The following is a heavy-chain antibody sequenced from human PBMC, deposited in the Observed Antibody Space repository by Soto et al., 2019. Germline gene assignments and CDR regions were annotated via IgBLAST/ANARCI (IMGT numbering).Heavy chain of an antibody. CDR3: ARDRIAAAPNWFDP. V-gene: IGHV3-15*01. Sequence: EVQLVESGGGLVKPGGSLRLSCAASGFTFSNAWMSWVRQAPGKGLEWVGRIKSKTDGGTTDYAAPVKGRFTISRDDSKNTLYLQMNSLKTEDTAVYYCARDRIAAAPNWFDPWGQGTLVTVSS. J-gene: IGHJ5*02. D-gene: IGHD6-13*01. CDR1: GFTFSNAW. CDR2: IKSKTDGGTT.